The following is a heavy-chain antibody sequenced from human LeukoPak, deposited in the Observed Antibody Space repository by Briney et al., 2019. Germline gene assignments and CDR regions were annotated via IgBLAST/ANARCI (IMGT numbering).Heavy chain of an antibody. CDR1: VFTFNSYA. CDR2: ISGSAYST. Sequence: GGSLRLSCAASVFTFNSYAMSLVPQAPRKGPEGVSAISGSAYSTYYADSVKGRFTISRDNSKNTLYLQMNSLRAEDTAVYYCAKETVAAPPIDYWGQGTLVTVSS. V-gene: IGHV3-23*01. J-gene: IGHJ4*02. D-gene: IGHD6-19*01. CDR3: AKETVAAPPIDY.